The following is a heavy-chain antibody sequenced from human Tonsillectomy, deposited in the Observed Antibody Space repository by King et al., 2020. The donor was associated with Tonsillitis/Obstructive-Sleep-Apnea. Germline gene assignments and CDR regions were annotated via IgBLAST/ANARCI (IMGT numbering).Heavy chain of an antibody. CDR2: IDWDDDK. V-gene: IGHV2-70*01. CDR3: ARIAPSSYDFWSGYYSHFDY. J-gene: IGHJ4*02. Sequence: VTLKESGPALVKPTQTLTLTCTFSGFSLSTSGMCVSWIRQPPGKALEWLALIDWDDDKYYSTSLKTRLPISNDTSKNQVVLTMTNMDPVDTATYYCARIAPSSYDFWSGYYSHFDYWGQGTLVTVSS. D-gene: IGHD3-3*01. CDR1: GFSLSTSGMC.